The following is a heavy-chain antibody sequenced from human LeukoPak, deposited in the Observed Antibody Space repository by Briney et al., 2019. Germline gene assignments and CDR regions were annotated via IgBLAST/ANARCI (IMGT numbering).Heavy chain of an antibody. D-gene: IGHD3-10*01. V-gene: IGHV4-31*03. CDR3: ARDPGGRNWFDP. CDR1: GGSISSGGYY. CDR2: IYYSGST. J-gene: IGHJ5*02. Sequence: SETLSLTCTVSGGSISSGGYYWSWIRQHQGQGLDWIGYIYYSGSTYYNPSLKSRITISVDTSKNQFSLKLSSVTAADTAVYYCARDPGGRNWFDPWGQGALVTVSS.